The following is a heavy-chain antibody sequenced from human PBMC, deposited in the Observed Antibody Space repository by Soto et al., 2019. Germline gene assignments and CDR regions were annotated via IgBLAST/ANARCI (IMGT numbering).Heavy chain of an antibody. CDR1: NDSLSSHF. CDR2: INPGPNGA. Sequence: ASVKVSCKASNDSLSSHFIHWVRQAPGEGLEWMGIINPGPNGASYSKEFQGRLTLTSDTPSRTVYMQLSNLRSDDTAVYYCAGASSRVSSVVAAYWGQGTLVTVSS. D-gene: IGHD2-15*01. CDR3: AGASSRVSSVVAAY. J-gene: IGHJ4*02. V-gene: IGHV1-46*01.